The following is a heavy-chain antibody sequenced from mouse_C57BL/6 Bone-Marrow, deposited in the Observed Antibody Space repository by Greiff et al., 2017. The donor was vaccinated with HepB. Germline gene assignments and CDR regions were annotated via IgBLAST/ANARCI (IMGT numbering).Heavy chain of an antibody. CDR2: INPNNGGT. Sequence: VQLQQSGPELVKPGASVKIPCKASGYTFTDYNMDWVKQSHGKSLEWIGDINPNNGGTIYNQKFKGKATLTVDKSSSTAYMELRSLTSEDTAVYDCARRDYYGSRNFDVWGTGTTVTVSS. D-gene: IGHD1-1*01. V-gene: IGHV1-18*01. J-gene: IGHJ1*03. CDR3: ARRDYYGSRNFDV. CDR1: GYTFTDYN.